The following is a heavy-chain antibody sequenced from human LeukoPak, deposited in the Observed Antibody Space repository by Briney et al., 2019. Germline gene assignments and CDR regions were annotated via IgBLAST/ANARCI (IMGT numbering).Heavy chain of an antibody. CDR1: GFTFSSYT. CDR2: ISSSSSSI. D-gene: IGHD6-13*01. V-gene: IGHV3-21*01. CDR3: ARDEGIAAAGLPFDY. J-gene: IGHJ4*02. Sequence: GGSLRLSCSGSGFTFSSYTMNWVRQAPGKGLEWVSSISSSSSSISYADSVKGRFTISRDNSKNTLYLQMNSLRAEDTAVYYCARDEGIAAAGLPFDYWGQGTLVTVSS.